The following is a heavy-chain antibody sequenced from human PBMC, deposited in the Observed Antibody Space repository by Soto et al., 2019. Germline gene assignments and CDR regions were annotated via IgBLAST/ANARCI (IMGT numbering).Heavy chain of an antibody. CDR2: ISGSGGST. CDR3: AKDRDRGIVVVTASTDY. CDR1: GLTFSSYA. J-gene: IGHJ4*02. Sequence: EVRLLESGGGLVQPGGSLRLSCADSGLTFSSYAMSGGRQAPGKGLEWVSAISGSGGSTYYADSVKGRFPISRDNSKSTLYLQMNRLRAEDTAVYYCAKDRDRGIVVVTASTDYWGQGTLVTVSS. D-gene: IGHD2-21*02. V-gene: IGHV3-23*01.